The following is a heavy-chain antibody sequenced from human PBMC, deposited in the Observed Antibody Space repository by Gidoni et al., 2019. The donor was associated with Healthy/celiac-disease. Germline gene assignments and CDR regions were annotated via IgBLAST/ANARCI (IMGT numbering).Heavy chain of an antibody. Sequence: QVQLVESGGGVVQPGGSLRLSCAAAGFTFSSDGMHWVRQAPGKGLGWVAFIRYDGSNNYYADSVKGRFTISRDNSKNTLYLQMNSLRAEDTAVYYCAKDPGFGDPYYFDYWGQGTLVTVSS. CDR3: AKDPGFGDPYYFDY. D-gene: IGHD3-10*01. CDR2: IRYDGSNN. CDR1: GFTFSSDG. J-gene: IGHJ4*02. V-gene: IGHV3-30*02.